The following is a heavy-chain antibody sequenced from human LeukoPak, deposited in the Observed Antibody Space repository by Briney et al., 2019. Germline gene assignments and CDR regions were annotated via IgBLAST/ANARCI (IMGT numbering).Heavy chain of an antibody. CDR3: AKGTHYYDSSGYWGAFDI. Sequence: PGGSLRLSCAASGFTFSSNDIHWLRQAPGKGLEWVVVISYDGGNKYYADSVKGRFAISRDNSKNTLYLQMNSLRAEDTAVYYCAKGTHYYDSSGYWGAFDIWGQGTMVTVSS. CDR2: ISYDGGNK. J-gene: IGHJ3*02. CDR1: GFTFSSND. V-gene: IGHV3-30*18. D-gene: IGHD3-22*01.